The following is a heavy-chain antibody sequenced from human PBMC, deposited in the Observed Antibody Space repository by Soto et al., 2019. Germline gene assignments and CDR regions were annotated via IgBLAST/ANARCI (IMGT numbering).Heavy chain of an antibody. CDR3: ARDRLYSRNWYEIHH. J-gene: IGHJ5*02. V-gene: IGHV4-59*01. Sequence: QVQLLESGPGLVMPSETLSLTCTVSGGSISNYYWSWIRQAPGKGLEWIGYIFSSGSAHYSPSLKTLFPLSVDTSKHQCTLKLTSLTAADTAVYYCARDRLYSRNWYEIHHWGQGTLVTVSS. CDR1: GGSISNYY. D-gene: IGHD6-13*01. CDR2: IFSSGSA.